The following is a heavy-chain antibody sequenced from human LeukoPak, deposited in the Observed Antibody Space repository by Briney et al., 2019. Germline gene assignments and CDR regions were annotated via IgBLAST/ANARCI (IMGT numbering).Heavy chain of an antibody. V-gene: IGHV3-48*01. D-gene: IGHD3-9*01. CDR1: GFTFSTYS. Sequence: GGSLRLSCAASGFTFSTYSMNWVRQAPGKGLEWVSYISSSSSTIYYADSVKGRFTISRDNAKNSLYLQMNSLRAEDTAVYYCARDFYDILTGYGVPIDYWGQGTLVTVSS. CDR2: ISSSSSTI. J-gene: IGHJ4*02. CDR3: ARDFYDILTGYGVPIDY.